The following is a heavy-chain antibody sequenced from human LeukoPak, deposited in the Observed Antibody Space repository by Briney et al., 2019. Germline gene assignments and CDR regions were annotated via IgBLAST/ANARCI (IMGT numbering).Heavy chain of an antibody. V-gene: IGHV4-61*02. CDR1: GGSISSGSYY. J-gene: IGHJ5*02. Sequence: SETLSLTCTVSGGSISSGSYYWSWIRQPAGKGLEWIGRIYTSGSTNYNPSLKSRVTISVDTSKNQFSLKLSSVTAADTAVYYCAREVHRVTANWFDPWGQGTLVTVSS. D-gene: IGHD2-21*02. CDR3: AREVHRVTANWFDP. CDR2: IYTSGST.